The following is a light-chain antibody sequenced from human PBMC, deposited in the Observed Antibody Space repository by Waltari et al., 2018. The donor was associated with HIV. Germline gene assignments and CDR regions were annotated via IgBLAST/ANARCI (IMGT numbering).Light chain of an antibody. CDR1: SRDVGGYNY. Sequence: QSALTQPASVSGSPGPSITISCPGTSRDVGGYNYVSWYQQHPGKAPKLMIYEVSNRPSGVSNRFSGSKSGNTASLTISGLQAEDEADYYCSSYTSSISYVFGTGTKVTVL. J-gene: IGLJ1*01. CDR3: SSYTSSISYV. V-gene: IGLV2-14*01. CDR2: EVS.